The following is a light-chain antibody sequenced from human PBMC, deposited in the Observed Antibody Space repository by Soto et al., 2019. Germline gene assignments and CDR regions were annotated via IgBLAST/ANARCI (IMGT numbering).Light chain of an antibody. V-gene: IGKV1-39*01. J-gene: IGKJ4*01. CDR1: QTIMTY. Sequence: DIQMTQSPSSLSASVGDEVTITCRASQTIMTYLNWYQLKPGKPPRLLIYAASSLQSGVPSRFSGRGSGTDFTLTISSLQPEDFATYSCQQSYNSPQTFGRGTKVEIK. CDR3: QQSYNSPQT. CDR2: AAS.